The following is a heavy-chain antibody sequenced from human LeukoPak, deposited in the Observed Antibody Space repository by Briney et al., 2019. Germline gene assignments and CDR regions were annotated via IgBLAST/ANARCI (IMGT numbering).Heavy chain of an antibody. V-gene: IGHV3-30-3*01. J-gene: IGHJ4*02. CDR3: ARGTIAAAGPDY. D-gene: IGHD6-13*01. CDR1: GFTFSSYA. CDR2: ISYDGSNK. Sequence: QPGGSLRLSCAASGFTFSSYAMHWVRQAPGKGLEWVAVISYDGSNKHYADSVKGRFTISRDNSKNTLYLQMNSLRAEDTAVYYCARGTIAAAGPDYWGQGTLVTVSS.